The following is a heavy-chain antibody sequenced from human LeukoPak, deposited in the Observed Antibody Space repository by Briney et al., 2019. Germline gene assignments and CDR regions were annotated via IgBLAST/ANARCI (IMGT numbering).Heavy chain of an antibody. V-gene: IGHV4-61*02. J-gene: IGHJ6*03. D-gene: IGHD6-6*01. Sequence: PSQTLSLTCTVSGGPISSGTYYWSWIRQPAGKGLEWIGRMYPSGSSNYTPSLKSRVTISLDTSKNQFCLNLSSVTAADTAMYYCARGESSSSALYYYYYYMDVWGKGTTVTVSS. CDR2: MYPSGSS. CDR1: GGPISSGTYY. CDR3: ARGESSSSALYYYYYYMDV.